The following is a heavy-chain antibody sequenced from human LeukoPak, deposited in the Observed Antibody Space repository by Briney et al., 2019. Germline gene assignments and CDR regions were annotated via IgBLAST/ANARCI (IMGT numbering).Heavy chain of an antibody. CDR1: GGSISSSTYY. CDR3: AAERGGRSGWNLN. Sequence: SETLSLTCTVSGGSISSSTYYWGWIRQPPGKGLEWIASIYYSGSTYYNPSLKSRVTISVDTSKNQFSLKLTSVTAADTAVYYCAAERGGRSGWNLNWGQGTLVTVSS. CDR2: IYYSGST. J-gene: IGHJ4*02. D-gene: IGHD6-19*01. V-gene: IGHV4-39*01.